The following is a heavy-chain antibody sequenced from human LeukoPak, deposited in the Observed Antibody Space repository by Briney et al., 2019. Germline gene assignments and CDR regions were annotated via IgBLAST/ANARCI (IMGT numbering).Heavy chain of an antibody. Sequence: PGGSLRLSCAASGFTVSSNYMSWVRQAPGKGLEWVSVIYSGGSTYYADSVKGRFTISRDNAKNSVYLQMNSLRAEDTAVYYCARAATYNWNDVNYWGQGTLVTVSS. D-gene: IGHD1-20*01. J-gene: IGHJ4*02. CDR2: IYSGGST. CDR3: ARAATYNWNDVNY. V-gene: IGHV3-53*01. CDR1: GFTVSSNY.